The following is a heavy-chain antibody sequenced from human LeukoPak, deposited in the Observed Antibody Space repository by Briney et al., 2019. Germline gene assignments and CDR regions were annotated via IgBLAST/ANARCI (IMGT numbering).Heavy chain of an antibody. V-gene: IGHV3-48*03. D-gene: IGHD2-2*01. CDR2: ISSNGVST. CDR1: RCTFSSYE. CDR3: ARGASRSYWYFDL. J-gene: IGHJ2*01. Sequence: GGSLRLSCAASRCTFSSYEMNWVRQAPGKGLEWVSYISSNGVSTFYADSLKGRFTISRDNAKNLLYLQMNSLRVDDTATYYCARGASRSYWYFDLWGRGTLVTVSS.